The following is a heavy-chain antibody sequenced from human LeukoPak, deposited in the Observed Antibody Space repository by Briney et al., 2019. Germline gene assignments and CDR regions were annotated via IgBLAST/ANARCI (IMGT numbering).Heavy chain of an antibody. CDR1: GGTFSSYA. CDR3: ARVPYSSSWEADY. J-gene: IGHJ4*02. D-gene: IGHD6-13*01. V-gene: IGHV1-69*04. CDR2: IIPILGIA. Sequence: ASVKVSCKASGGTFSSYAISWVRQAPGQGLEWMGRIIPILGIANYAQKFQGRVTITADKSTSTAYMELSSLRSEDTAVYYCARVPYSSSWEADYWGQGTLVTASS.